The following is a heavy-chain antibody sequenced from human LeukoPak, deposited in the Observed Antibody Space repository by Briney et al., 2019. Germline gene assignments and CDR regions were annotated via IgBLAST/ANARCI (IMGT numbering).Heavy chain of an antibody. D-gene: IGHD6-13*01. CDR1: GYTFTGYY. CDR3: ARGAEQQRLAHFDY. Sequence: ASVKVSCKASGYTFTGYYIHWVRQAPGQGLEWMGWINPNNGGTKSAQKFQGRVTMTRDTSISTAYMELSSLRSDDTAIYYCARGAEQQRLAHFDYWGQGTLVTVSS. J-gene: IGHJ4*02. V-gene: IGHV1-2*02. CDR2: INPNNGGT.